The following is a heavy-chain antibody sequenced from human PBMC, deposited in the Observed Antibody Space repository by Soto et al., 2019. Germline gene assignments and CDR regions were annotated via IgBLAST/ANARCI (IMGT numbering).Heavy chain of an antibody. CDR2: INPNSGGT. J-gene: IGHJ4*02. CDR1: GYTFTGYY. V-gene: IGHV1-2*02. Sequence: ASVKVSCKASGYTFTGYYMHWVRQAPGQGLEWMGWINPNSGGTNYAQKFQGRVTMTRDTSISTAYMELSRLRSDDTAVYYCARDLPGIAASLGYWGQGTPVPVYS. D-gene: IGHD6-6*01. CDR3: ARDLPGIAASLGY.